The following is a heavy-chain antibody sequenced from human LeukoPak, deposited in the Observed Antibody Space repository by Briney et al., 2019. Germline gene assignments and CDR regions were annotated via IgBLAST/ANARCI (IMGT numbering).Heavy chain of an antibody. CDR3: ARARNIVVVPAARQLNWFDP. D-gene: IGHD2-2*01. V-gene: IGHV1-2*02. Sequence: ASVKVSCKASGYTFTGYYMHWVRQAPGQGLEWMGWINSNSGGTNYAQKFQGRVTMTRDTSISTAYMELSRLRSDDTAVYYCARARNIVVVPAARQLNWFDPWGQGTLVTVSS. J-gene: IGHJ5*02. CDR1: GYTFTGYY. CDR2: INSNSGGT.